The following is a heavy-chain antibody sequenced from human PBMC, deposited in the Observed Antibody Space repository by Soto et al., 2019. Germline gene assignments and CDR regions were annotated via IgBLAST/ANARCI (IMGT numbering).Heavy chain of an antibody. CDR2: ISSSGTGT. CDR1: GFTFSSYE. CDR3: VRDLHEPLAADALREAN. D-gene: IGHD4-17*01. Sequence: EMQLVQSGGGLVQPGGSLRLSCAASGFTFSSYEMHWFRQAPGKGLEWISYISSSGTGTYNADSVRGRFTMSRDNTKNSVSLQMYSLRAEDTAIYYCVRDLHEPLAADALREANWGQGTQVTVSS. J-gene: IGHJ4*02. V-gene: IGHV3-48*03.